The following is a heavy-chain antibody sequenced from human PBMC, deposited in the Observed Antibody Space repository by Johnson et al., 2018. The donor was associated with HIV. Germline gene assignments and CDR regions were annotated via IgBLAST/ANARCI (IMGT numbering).Heavy chain of an antibody. CDR1: GFTFDDYA. V-gene: IGHV3-9*01. CDR2: ISWNSGSI. Sequence: VQLVESGGGLVQPGRSLRLSCAASGFTFDDYAMHWVRQAPGKGLEWVSGISWNSGSIGYADSVKGRFTISRDNAKNSLYLQMNSLRAEDTAVYYCAKVAVATAAGGVGLNIWGPGTMVTVSS. J-gene: IGHJ3*02. D-gene: IGHD6-13*01. CDR3: AKVAVATAAGGVGLNI.